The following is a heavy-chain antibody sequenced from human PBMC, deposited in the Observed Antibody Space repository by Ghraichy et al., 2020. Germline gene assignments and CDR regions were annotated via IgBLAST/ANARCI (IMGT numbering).Heavy chain of an antibody. V-gene: IGHV4-39*01. CDR3: ARHRVTGTSYDAFDI. D-gene: IGHD1-20*01. J-gene: IGHJ3*02. CDR1: GGSISGSSYY. Sequence: SETLSLTCTVSGGSISGSSYYWAWIRQPPGKGLEWIASIYYSGSTDYNPSLKSRVTISVDTSKNQFSLKLSSVTAADTAEYYCARHRVTGTSYDAFDIWGQGTMVTVSS. CDR2: IYYSGST.